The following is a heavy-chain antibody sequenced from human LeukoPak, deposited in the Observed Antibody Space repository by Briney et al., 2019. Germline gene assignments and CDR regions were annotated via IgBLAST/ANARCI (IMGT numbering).Heavy chain of an antibody. D-gene: IGHD4-17*01. J-gene: IGHJ4*02. CDR1: GGSSSGYY. CDR2: INHSGST. V-gene: IGHV4-34*01. Sequence: ETLSLTXXVXGGSSSGYYWSWIRQPPGKGLEWIGEINHSGSTNYNPSLKSRVTISVDTSKNQFSLKLSSVTAADTAVYYCARWDYGDYALAYWGQGTLVTVSS. CDR3: ARWDYGDYALAY.